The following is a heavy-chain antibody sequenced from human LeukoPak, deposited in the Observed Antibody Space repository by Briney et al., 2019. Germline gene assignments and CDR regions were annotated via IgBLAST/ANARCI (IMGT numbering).Heavy chain of an antibody. Sequence: GASEKVSCKASGGTFSSYAISWVRQAPGQGLEWMGGIIPIFGTANYAQKFQGRVTITADESTSTAYMELSSLRSEDTAVYYCVRAAAPSLYYYYGMDVWGQGTTVTVSS. CDR2: IIPIFGTA. V-gene: IGHV1-69*01. CDR3: VRAAAPSLYYYYGMDV. J-gene: IGHJ6*02. D-gene: IGHD6-13*01. CDR1: GGTFSSYA.